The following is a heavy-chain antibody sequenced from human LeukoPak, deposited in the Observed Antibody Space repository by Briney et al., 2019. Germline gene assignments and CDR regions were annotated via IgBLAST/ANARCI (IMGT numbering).Heavy chain of an antibody. D-gene: IGHD3-10*02. CDR3: AELGITMIGGV. CDR2: ISSSGSTI. Sequence: GGSLRLSCAASGFTFSSYEMNWVRQAPGKGLEWVSYISSSGSTIYYADSVKGRFTISRDNAKNSLYLQMNSLRAEGTAVYYCAELGITMIGGVWGKGTTVSISS. CDR1: GFTFSSYE. V-gene: IGHV3-48*03. J-gene: IGHJ6*04.